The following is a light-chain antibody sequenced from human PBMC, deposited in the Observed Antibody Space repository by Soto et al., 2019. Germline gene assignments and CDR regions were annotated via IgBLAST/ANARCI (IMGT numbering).Light chain of an antibody. CDR2: GNN. CDR1: SSNFGAGYD. CDR3: QSYDTSLSGYVV. V-gene: IGLV1-40*01. Sequence: QSVLTQPPSVSGAPGQRVTISCTGSSSNFGAGYDVHWYQQLPGAAPKLLMYGNNNRPSGVPDRFSGSKSGTSASLAITGLQAEDEADYYCQSYDTSLSGYVVFGGGTQLTVL. J-gene: IGLJ2*01.